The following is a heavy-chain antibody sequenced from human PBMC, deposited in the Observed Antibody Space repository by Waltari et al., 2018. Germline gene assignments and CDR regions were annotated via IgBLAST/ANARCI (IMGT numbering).Heavy chain of an antibody. CDR3: ARDSGSYSEIDDAFDI. J-gene: IGHJ3*02. V-gene: IGHV3-66*02. CDR1: GFTVSSNY. CDR2: IYSGGST. D-gene: IGHD1-26*01. Sequence: EVQLVESGGGLVQPGGSLRLSCAASGFTVSSNYMSWVRQAPGKGLEWVSVIYSGGSTYYADAVKGRFTISRDNSKNTLYLQMNSLRAEDTAVYYCARDSGSYSEIDDAFDIWGQGTMVTDSS.